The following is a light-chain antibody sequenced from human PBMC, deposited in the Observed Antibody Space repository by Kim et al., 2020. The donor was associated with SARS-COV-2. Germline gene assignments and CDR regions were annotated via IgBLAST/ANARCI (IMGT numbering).Light chain of an antibody. J-gene: IGLJ1*01. Sequence: RVTISCSGSSSNIGGNPVNWYQQLPGTAPKLLIYSNNQRPSGVPDRFSGSKSGTSASLAISGLQSEDEADYYCAAWDDSLNGYYVFGTGTKVTVL. CDR3: AAWDDSLNGYYV. V-gene: IGLV1-44*01. CDR2: SNN. CDR1: SSNIGGNP.